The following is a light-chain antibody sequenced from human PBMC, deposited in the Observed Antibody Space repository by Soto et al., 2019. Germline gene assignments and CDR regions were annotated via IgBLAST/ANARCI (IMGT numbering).Light chain of an antibody. J-gene: IGLJ1*01. CDR1: SSDVGSYNL. CDR2: EGS. Sequence: SVLTQPASVSGSPGQSITISCTGTSSDVGSYNLVSWYQQHPGKAPKVMIYEGSKRPSGVSNRFSGSKSGNTASLTISGLQAEDEAEYYCCSYAGTSTYVFGTGTKVTVL. V-gene: IGLV2-23*01. CDR3: CSYAGTSTYV.